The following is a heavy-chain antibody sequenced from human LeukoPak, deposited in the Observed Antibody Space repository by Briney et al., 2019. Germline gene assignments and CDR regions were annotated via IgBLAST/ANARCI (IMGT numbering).Heavy chain of an antibody. Sequence: SETLSLTCTVSGGSISSYYWSWIRQPPGKGLEWIGYIYYSGSTNYNPSLKSRVTISVDTSKNQFSLKLSSVTAADTAVYYCATTKLLWFEYWGQGTLVTVSS. V-gene: IGHV4-59*08. J-gene: IGHJ5*01. D-gene: IGHD3-10*01. CDR1: GGSISSYY. CDR2: IYYSGST. CDR3: ATTKLLWFEY.